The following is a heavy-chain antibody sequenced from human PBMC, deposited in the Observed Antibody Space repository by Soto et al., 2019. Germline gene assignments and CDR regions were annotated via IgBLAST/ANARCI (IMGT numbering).Heavy chain of an antibody. V-gene: IGHV3-30-3*01. CDR1: GFTFISYA. Sequence: GGSLRLSCAASGFTFISYAMHWVRQAPGKGLGWVAVISYDGSNKYYADSVKGRFTISRDNSKNTLYLQMSSLRAEDTAVYYCARDSYRYCSSTSCFPLSDYWGQGTLVTV. CDR2: ISYDGSNK. D-gene: IGHD2-2*01. CDR3: ARDSYRYCSSTSCFPLSDY. J-gene: IGHJ4*02.